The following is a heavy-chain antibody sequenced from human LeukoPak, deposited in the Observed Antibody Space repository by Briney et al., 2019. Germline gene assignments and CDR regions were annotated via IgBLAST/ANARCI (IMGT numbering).Heavy chain of an antibody. J-gene: IGHJ5*02. CDR1: GGSISSGGYY. V-gene: IGHV4-31*03. CDR2: IYYSGST. D-gene: IGHD3-10*01. CDR3: ARTSLWFGEMLHEGGWFDP. Sequence: SQTLSLTCTVSGGSISSGGYYWSWIRQHPGKGLEWIGYIYYSGSTYYNPSLKSRVTISVDTSKNQFSLKLSSVTAADTAVYYCARTSLWFGEMLHEGGWFDPWGEGTLVTVSS.